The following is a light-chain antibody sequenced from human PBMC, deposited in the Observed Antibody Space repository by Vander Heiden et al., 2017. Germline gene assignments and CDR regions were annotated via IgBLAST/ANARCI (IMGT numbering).Light chain of an antibody. CDR1: SSNIGNNF. J-gene: IGLJ3*02. Sequence: QSVLTQPPSVSAAPGQKVTISCSGSSSNIGNNFVSWYQQLPGAAPKVLIYENNKRPSGIPDRFSGSKSGTSATLGITGLQTGDEADYYCETWDNSLSAGVFGGGTKVTVL. CDR3: ETWDNSLSAGV. CDR2: ENN. V-gene: IGLV1-51*02.